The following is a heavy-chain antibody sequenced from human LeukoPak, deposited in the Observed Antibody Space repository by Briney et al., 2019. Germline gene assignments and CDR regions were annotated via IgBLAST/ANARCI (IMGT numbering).Heavy chain of an antibody. CDR1: GGSISSSSYY. J-gene: IGHJ5*02. CDR2: INHSGST. CDR3: ARLPRGDILTGPTGWFDP. V-gene: IGHV4-39*07. D-gene: IGHD3-9*01. Sequence: PSETLSLTCTVSGGSISSSSYYWGWIRQPPGKGLEWIGEINHSGSTNYNPSLKSRVTISVDTSKNQFSLKLSSVTAADTAVYYCARLPRGDILTGPTGWFDPWGQGTLVTVSS.